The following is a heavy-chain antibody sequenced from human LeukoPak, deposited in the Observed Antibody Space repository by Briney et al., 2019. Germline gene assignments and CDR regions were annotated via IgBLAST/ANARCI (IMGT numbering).Heavy chain of an antibody. CDR3: ARLGDKWELHSDYYYYMDV. CDR2: ITSSSSYI. CDR1: GFTFSRYS. D-gene: IGHD1-26*01. Sequence: GGSLRLSCAASGFTFSRYSMNWVRQAPGKGLEWVSSITSSSSYIYYADSVKGRFTISRDNAKNSLYLQMNGLRAEDTALYYCARLGDKWELHSDYYYYMDVWGKGTTVTISS. J-gene: IGHJ6*03. V-gene: IGHV3-21*01.